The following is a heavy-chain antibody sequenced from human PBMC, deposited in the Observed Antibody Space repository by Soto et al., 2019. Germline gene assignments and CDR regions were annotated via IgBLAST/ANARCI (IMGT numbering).Heavy chain of an antibody. CDR2: MNPNSGNT. Sequence: ASVKVSCKASGYTFTSYDINWVRRATGQGLEWMGWMNPNSGNTGYAQKFQGRVTMTRNTSISTAYMELSSLRSEGTAVYYCARGQRRYSSSWTYYYYYMDVWGKGTTVTAP. V-gene: IGHV1-8*01. CDR1: GYTFTSYD. J-gene: IGHJ6*03. D-gene: IGHD6-13*01. CDR3: ARGQRRYSSSWTYYYYYMDV.